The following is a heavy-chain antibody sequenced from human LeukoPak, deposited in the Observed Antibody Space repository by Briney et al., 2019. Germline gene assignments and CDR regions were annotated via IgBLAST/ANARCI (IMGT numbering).Heavy chain of an antibody. D-gene: IGHD3-3*01. Sequence: GGSLRLSCAASGFTFSSYWMSWVRQAPGKGLEWVAVISYDGSNKYYADSVKGRFTISRDYSKNTLYLQMNSLRAEDTAVYYCARDGNYDFWTCPDYWGQGTLVTVSS. CDR1: GFTFSSYW. CDR3: ARDGNYDFWTCPDY. CDR2: ISYDGSNK. V-gene: IGHV3-30-3*01. J-gene: IGHJ4*02.